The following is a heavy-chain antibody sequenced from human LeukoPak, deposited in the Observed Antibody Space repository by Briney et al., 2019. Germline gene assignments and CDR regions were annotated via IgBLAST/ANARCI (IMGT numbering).Heavy chain of an antibody. V-gene: IGHV3-48*01. Sequence: PGGSLRLSCAASGFTFSSYSMNWVRQAPGKGLEWVSYISSSSTIYYADSVKGRFTISRDNAKNSLYLQMNSLRAEDTAVYYCARDDCTNGVCYSHFDYWGQGTQVTVSS. CDR1: GFTFSSYS. CDR2: ISSSSTI. J-gene: IGHJ4*02. D-gene: IGHD2-8*01. CDR3: ARDDCTNGVCYSHFDY.